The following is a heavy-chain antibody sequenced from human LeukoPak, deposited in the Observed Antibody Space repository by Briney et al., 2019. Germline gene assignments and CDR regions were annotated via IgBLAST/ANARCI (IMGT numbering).Heavy chain of an antibody. CDR3: ARLWDSSSSLDY. V-gene: IGHV4-59*08. D-gene: IGHD6-6*01. CDR1: GGSISSYY. J-gene: IGHJ4*02. CDR2: IYYSGGT. Sequence: SETLSLTCTVSGGSISSYYWTWIRQPPGKGLGLEWIGYIYYSGGTNYNPSLRSRVTISIDTSKNQVSLKLSSVTAADTAVYYCARLWDSSSSLDYWGQGTLVTVSS.